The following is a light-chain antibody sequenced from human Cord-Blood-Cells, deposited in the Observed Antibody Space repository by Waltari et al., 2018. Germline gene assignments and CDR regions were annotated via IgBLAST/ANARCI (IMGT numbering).Light chain of an antibody. CDR1: KLGDKY. Sequence: SYELTQPPSVSVSPGQTASITCSGDKLGDKYACWYQQKPGQSPVLVIYQDSKRPSGIPERFSGPNSGNPATLTISGTQAMDEADYYCQAWDSSTDVVFGGGTKLTVL. V-gene: IGLV3-1*01. J-gene: IGLJ2*01. CDR2: QDS. CDR3: QAWDSSTDVV.